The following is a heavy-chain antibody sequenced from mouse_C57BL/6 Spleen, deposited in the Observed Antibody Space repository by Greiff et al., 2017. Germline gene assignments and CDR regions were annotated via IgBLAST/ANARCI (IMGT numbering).Heavy chain of an antibody. V-gene: IGHV1-81*01. CDR1: GYTFTSYG. D-gene: IGHD4-1*01. Sequence: VKLMESGAELARPGASVKLSCKASGYTFTSYGISWVKQRTGQGLEWIGEIYPRSGNTYYNEKFKGKATLTADKSSSTAYMELRSLTSEDSAVYFCASSWDEDYYAMDYWGQGTSVTVSS. J-gene: IGHJ4*01. CDR3: ASSWDEDYYAMDY. CDR2: IYPRSGNT.